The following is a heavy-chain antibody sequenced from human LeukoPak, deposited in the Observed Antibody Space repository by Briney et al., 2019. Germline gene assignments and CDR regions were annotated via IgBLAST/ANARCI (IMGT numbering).Heavy chain of an antibody. Sequence: GGSLRLSCAASGFTFNYYWMNWVRQAPGKGLEWVSAISGSGGSIYYADSVKGRFTISRDISKNTLYLQMNSLRAEDTAVYYCAKGLHIFYYYGMDVWGQGTTVTVSS. CDR3: AKGLHIFYYYGMDV. D-gene: IGHD2-21*01. CDR1: GFTFNYYW. J-gene: IGHJ6*02. CDR2: ISGSGGSI. V-gene: IGHV3-23*01.